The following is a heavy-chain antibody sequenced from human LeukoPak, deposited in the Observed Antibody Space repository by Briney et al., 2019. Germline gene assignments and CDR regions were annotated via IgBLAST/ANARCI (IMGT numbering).Heavy chain of an antibody. J-gene: IGHJ4*02. Sequence: GSLRLSCAASGFTFSGFAMSWIRQPAGKGLEWIGRLHISGNTNHNPSLKSRVTTSLDTSKNQFSLRMTSATAADTAVYFCARDPLRSSFDLWGQGILVSVSS. CDR2: LHISGNT. CDR3: ARDPLRSSFDL. CDR1: GFTFSGFA. V-gene: IGHV4-4*07. D-gene: IGHD1-26*01.